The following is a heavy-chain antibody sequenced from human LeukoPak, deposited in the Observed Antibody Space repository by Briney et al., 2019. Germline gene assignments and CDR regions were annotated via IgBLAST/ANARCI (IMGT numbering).Heavy chain of an antibody. V-gene: IGHV3-23*01. CDR2: ISGSGGRT. CDR3: ASSRRTYWYFDL. J-gene: IGHJ2*01. Sequence: GGSLRLSCAASGFTFTSYAMTWVRRAPGKGLEWVSGISGSGGRTFYADSVKGRFTISSDNSKNTLYLQMNSLRAEDTAVYYCASSRRTYWYFDLWGRGTLVTVS. CDR1: GFTFTSYA.